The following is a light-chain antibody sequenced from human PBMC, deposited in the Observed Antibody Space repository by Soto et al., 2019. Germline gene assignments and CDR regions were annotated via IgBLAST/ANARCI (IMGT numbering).Light chain of an antibody. Sequence: DIQMTQSPSTLSASVGDRVTITCRASQSISSWLAWYQQKPGKAPKLLIYKASSLESGVTSRFSGSGSATEFTLTISSLQPDDFASYYCQQYNSYSSWTFGQGTKVEIK. V-gene: IGKV1-5*03. CDR2: KAS. J-gene: IGKJ1*01. CDR1: QSISSW. CDR3: QQYNSYSSWT.